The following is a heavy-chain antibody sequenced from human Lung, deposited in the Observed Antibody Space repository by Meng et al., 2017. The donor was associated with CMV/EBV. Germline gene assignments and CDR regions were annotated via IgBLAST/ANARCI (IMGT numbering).Heavy chain of an antibody. CDR3: ARECYDFWSGFAPQWDYYYGMDV. D-gene: IGHD3-3*01. CDR1: GYTFPSYG. Sequence: GSVXVSXTASGYTFPSYGISWVRQAPGQGLEWMGWISAYNGNTNYAQKLQGRVTMTTDTSTSTAYMELRSRRSDDTAVYYCARECYDFWSGFAPQWDYYYGMDVXGQGXTVTVSS. CDR2: ISAYNGNT. J-gene: IGHJ6*02. V-gene: IGHV1-18*01.